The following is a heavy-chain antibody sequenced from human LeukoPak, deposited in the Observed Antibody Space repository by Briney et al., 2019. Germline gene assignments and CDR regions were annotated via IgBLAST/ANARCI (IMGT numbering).Heavy chain of an antibody. CDR1: GGSFSGYY. Sequence: SETLSLTCAVYGGSFSGYYWSWIRQPPGKGREWIGEINHSGSTNYNPSLKSRVTIPVEQSKHQFSLKLSSVTAADTPVTFCSTMSYPGGWHWNLTSGGRGALVTFS. D-gene: IGHD6-19*01. CDR3: STMSYPGGWHWNLTS. V-gene: IGHV4-34*01. CDR2: INHSGST. J-gene: IGHJ4*02.